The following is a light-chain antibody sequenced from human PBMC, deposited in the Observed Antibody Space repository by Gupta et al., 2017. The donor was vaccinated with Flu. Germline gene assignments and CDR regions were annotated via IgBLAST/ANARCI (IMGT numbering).Light chain of an antibody. CDR2: DAS. CDR3: QRRSNWSWT. Sequence: EIVLTQSPATLSLSPGERATLSCRASQSVSSYLAWYQQKPGQAPRLLIYDASNRATGIPARFSGSGSGTDFTLTISILDPEDFAVYYCQRRSNWSWTFGQGTKLEIK. V-gene: IGKV3-11*01. J-gene: IGKJ2*02. CDR1: QSVSSY.